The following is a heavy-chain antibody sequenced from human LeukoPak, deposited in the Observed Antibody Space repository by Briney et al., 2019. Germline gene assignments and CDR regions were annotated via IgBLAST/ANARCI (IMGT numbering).Heavy chain of an antibody. CDR2: ISGSGGST. D-gene: IGHD6-19*01. Sequence: PGGSLRLSCAASGFTFSSYAMSWVRQAPGKGLEWVSAISGSGGSTYYADSVKGRFTISRDNSKNTLYLQMNSLRAEDTAVYYCAKRSTSVDGMSWFDPWGQGTLVTVSS. J-gene: IGHJ5*02. CDR3: AKRSTSVDGMSWFDP. CDR1: GFTFSSYA. V-gene: IGHV3-23*01.